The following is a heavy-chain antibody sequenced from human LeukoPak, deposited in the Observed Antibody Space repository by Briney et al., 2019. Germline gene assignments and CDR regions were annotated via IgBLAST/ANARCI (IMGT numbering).Heavy chain of an antibody. Sequence: GGSLRLSCAASGFSFSRYAMNWVRQAPGKGLEWVSYINAESSDILYPDSVRGRFTISRDNAKNSLYLQMSSLRAEDTGVYYCAQDTFEPLLIDIWGQGTLVTVSS. V-gene: IGHV3-21*05. CDR1: GFSFSRYA. CDR3: AQDTFEPLLIDI. J-gene: IGHJ4*02. CDR2: INAESSDI. D-gene: IGHD3-16*01.